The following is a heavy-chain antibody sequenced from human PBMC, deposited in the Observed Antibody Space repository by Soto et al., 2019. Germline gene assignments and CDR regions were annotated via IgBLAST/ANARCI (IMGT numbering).Heavy chain of an antibody. CDR3: AREPLAHSYFDF. J-gene: IGHJ4*02. Sequence: PSETLSLTCTVSGGSISGYHWSWIRQPAGKGLEWIGRMYNSERTTYNPSLESRVTMSMDTSKNQFSLKLTSVTAADTAVYFCAREPLAHSYFDFWGRGALVTVSS. CDR2: MYNSERT. CDR1: GGSISGYH. V-gene: IGHV4-4*07.